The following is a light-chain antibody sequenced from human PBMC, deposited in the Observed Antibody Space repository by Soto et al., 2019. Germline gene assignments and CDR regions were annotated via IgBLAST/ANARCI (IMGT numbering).Light chain of an antibody. CDR2: EVS. J-gene: IGLJ2*01. CDR1: SSDVGGYDY. Sequence: QSALTQPASVSGSPGQLITISCTGTSSDVGGYDYVSWYQQHPDKAPKLMIYEVSNRPSGVSHRFSGSKSGNTASLTISGLQAEDEADYYCSSYARSNSLVFGGGTKLTVL. V-gene: IGLV2-14*01. CDR3: SSYARSNSLV.